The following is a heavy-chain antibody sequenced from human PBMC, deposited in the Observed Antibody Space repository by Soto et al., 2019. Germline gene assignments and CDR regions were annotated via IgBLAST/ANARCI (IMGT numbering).Heavy chain of an antibody. CDR2: VSGSGVST. D-gene: IGHD3-3*01. CDR3: ALLSYDFWSGYSPGVDMDV. Sequence: GGSLRLSCAASGFIFSNYAMSWVRQAPGKGLDWVSGVSGSGVSTYYADSVKGRFTISRDNSKNTVYLQIYSLRAEDTAVYYCALLSYDFWSGYSPGVDMDVWGQGTTVTVSS. J-gene: IGHJ6*02. V-gene: IGHV3-23*01. CDR1: GFIFSNYA.